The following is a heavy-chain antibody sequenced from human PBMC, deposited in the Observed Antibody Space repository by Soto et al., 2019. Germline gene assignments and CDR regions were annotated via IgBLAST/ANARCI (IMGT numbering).Heavy chain of an antibody. D-gene: IGHD1-26*01. Sequence: PGGSLRLSCVASGITFGSRAMSWVRQAPGEGLEWVSTITDTGGDTKYADSVRGWFTFSRDNSKNTVYLQMSSLRADDSAVYYCARHRHPRGTVGATSPLDPWGQGAQVTVSS. V-gene: IGHV3-23*01. CDR3: ARHRHPRGTVGATSPLDP. CDR2: ITDTGGDT. CDR1: GITFGSRA. J-gene: IGHJ5*02.